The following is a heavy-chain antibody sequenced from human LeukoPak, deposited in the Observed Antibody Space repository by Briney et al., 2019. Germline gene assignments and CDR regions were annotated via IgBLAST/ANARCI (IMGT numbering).Heavy chain of an antibody. CDR2: IYHSGST. V-gene: IGHV4-38-2*02. J-gene: IGHJ3*02. CDR3: ARALTVPVSDAFDI. D-gene: IGHD4-17*01. CDR1: GYSISSGYY. Sequence: SETLSLACTVSGYSISSGYYWGWIRQPPGKGLEWIGSIYHSGSTYYNSSLKSRVTISVDTSKNQFSLKLSSVTAADTAVYYCARALTVPVSDAFDIWGQGTMVTVSS.